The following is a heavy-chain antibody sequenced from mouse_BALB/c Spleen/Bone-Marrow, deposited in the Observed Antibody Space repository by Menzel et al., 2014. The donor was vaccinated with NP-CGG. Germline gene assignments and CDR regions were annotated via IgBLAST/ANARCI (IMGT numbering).Heavy chain of an antibody. CDR1: GFSLTTYG. D-gene: IGHD2-10*02. Sequence: VKLVESGPGLVAPSQSLSITCTVSGFSLTTYGVHWVRQPPGKGLEWLVVIWSDGNTTYNSALKSRLSISKDNSQSQVFLKMNSLQTDDTAMYYCARNPYGNYAMDYWGQGTSVTVSS. V-gene: IGHV2-6*02. J-gene: IGHJ4*01. CDR3: ARNPYGNYAMDY. CDR2: IWSDGNT.